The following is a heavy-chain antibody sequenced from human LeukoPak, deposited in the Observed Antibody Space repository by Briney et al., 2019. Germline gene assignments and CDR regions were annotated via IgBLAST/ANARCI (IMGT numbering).Heavy chain of an antibody. Sequence: GGSLRLSCAASGFTFSSYSMTWVRPAPGKGLEWASSISSSSSYIYYADSVKGRFTISRANAKNSLYLQMNSLRAEDTAVYYCASLYSQSPFDYWGQGTLVTVSS. D-gene: IGHD3-16*01. CDR2: ISSSSSYI. CDR1: GFTFSSYS. V-gene: IGHV3-21*01. CDR3: ASLYSQSPFDY. J-gene: IGHJ4*02.